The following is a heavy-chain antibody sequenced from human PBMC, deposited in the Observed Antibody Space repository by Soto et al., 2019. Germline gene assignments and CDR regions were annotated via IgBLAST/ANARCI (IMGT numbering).Heavy chain of an antibody. V-gene: IGHV3-21*06. CDR3: ARESEDLTSIFAF. CDR2: ISSTTNYI. CDR1: GFHLSRYS. Sequence: AVSLRLACAASGFHLSRYSMNGVRKVPGKGLEWVSSISSTTNYIYYGDSMKGRFTISRDNAKNSLYLEMNSLRAEDTAVYYCARESEDLTSIFAFWGQGTLVTVSS. J-gene: IGHJ4*02.